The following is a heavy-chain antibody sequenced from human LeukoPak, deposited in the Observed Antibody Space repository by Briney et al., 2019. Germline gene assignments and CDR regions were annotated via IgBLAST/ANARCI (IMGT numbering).Heavy chain of an antibody. Sequence: GASVKVSCKASGYTFTSYGISWVRQAPGQGLEWMGWISAYNGNTNYAQKLQGRVTMTTDTSTSTAYMELRSLRSDDTAVYYCARDRPDSSSWYLRYYYGMDVWGQGTTVTVSS. CDR2: ISAYNGNT. V-gene: IGHV1-18*01. J-gene: IGHJ6*02. CDR3: ARDRPDSSSWYLRYYYGMDV. CDR1: GYTFTSYG. D-gene: IGHD6-13*01.